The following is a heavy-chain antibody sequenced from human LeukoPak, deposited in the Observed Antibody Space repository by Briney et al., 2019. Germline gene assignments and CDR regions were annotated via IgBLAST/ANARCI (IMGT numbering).Heavy chain of an antibody. CDR1: GFTVSSNS. D-gene: IGHD2-21*02. CDR2: ISSSSSYI. CDR3: ATEVTPYYYMDV. Sequence: PGGSLRLSCTVSGFTVSSNSMSWVRQAPGKGLEWVSSISSSSSYIYYADSVKGRFTISRDNAKNSLYLQMNSLRAEDTAVYYCATEVTPYYYMDVWGKGTTVTVSS. V-gene: IGHV3-21*01. J-gene: IGHJ6*03.